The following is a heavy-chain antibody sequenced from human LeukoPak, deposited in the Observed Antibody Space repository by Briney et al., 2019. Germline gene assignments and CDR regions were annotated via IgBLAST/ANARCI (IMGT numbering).Heavy chain of an antibody. J-gene: IGHJ4*02. V-gene: IGHV3-7*01. CDR3: ASDYGSGSSTPTMYLDY. Sequence: GGSLRLSCAASAFTFSSYWMSWVRQAPGNGLEWVANIDQDGSEKYYVESMKGRFTISRDNSKNTLYLQMNSLRAEDAAVYYCASDYGSGSSTPTMYLDYWGQGTLVTVSS. D-gene: IGHD3-10*01. CDR1: AFTFSSYW. CDR2: IDQDGSEK.